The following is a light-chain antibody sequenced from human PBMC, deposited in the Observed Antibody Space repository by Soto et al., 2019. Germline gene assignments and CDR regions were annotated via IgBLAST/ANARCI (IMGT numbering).Light chain of an antibody. CDR3: CSYAGSYSYV. CDR1: SSDVGAFKY. V-gene: IGLV2-11*01. CDR2: DVS. Sequence: QSVLTQPRSVSGSPGQSVTISCTGTSSDVGAFKYVSWYQQHPGKAPKLMIYDVSERPSGVPDRFSGSKSANTASLTISGLQAEDEADYYCCSYAGSYSYVFGPGTKVPVL. J-gene: IGLJ1*01.